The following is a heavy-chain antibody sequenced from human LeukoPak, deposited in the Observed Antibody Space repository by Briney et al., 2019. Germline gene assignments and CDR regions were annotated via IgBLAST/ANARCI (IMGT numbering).Heavy chain of an antibody. CDR1: GYSISSGYY. Sequence: SETLSLTCTVSGYSISSGYYWGWIRQPPGKGLEWVGNIFHSGSTYYNPSLKSRVTISVDTVDTSKNQFSLKLSSVTAVDTAVYYCARQFYYDTRAYFDFWGQGALITVSS. D-gene: IGHD3-22*01. CDR2: IFHSGST. CDR3: ARQFYYDTRAYFDF. J-gene: IGHJ4*02. V-gene: IGHV4-38-2*02.